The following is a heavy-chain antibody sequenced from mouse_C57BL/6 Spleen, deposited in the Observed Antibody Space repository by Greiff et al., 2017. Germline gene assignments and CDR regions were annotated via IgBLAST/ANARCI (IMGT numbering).Heavy chain of an antibody. CDR2: ISNGGGST. CDR1: GFTFSDYY. V-gene: IGHV5-12*01. CDR3: ARPNYDGYFDV. Sequence: EVQLVESGGGLVQPGGSLKLSCAASGFTFSDYYMYWVRQTPEKRLEWVAYISNGGGSTYYPDTVKGRFTISRDNAKNTLYLQMSRLKSEDTAMYYCARPNYDGYFDVWGTGTTVTVSS. D-gene: IGHD2-4*01. J-gene: IGHJ1*03.